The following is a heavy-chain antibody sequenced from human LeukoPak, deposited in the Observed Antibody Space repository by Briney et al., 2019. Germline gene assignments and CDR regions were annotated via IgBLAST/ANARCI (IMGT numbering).Heavy chain of an antibody. CDR3: AKSFVGLERALHSA. CDR1: GFTFSSYW. D-gene: IGHD1-1*01. CDR2: IKQDGSEK. Sequence: GGSLRLSCAASGFTFSSYWMSWVRQAPGKGLEWVANIKQDGSEKYYVDSVKGRFTISRDNAKNSLYLQMNSLRSDDTAVYYCAKSFVGLERALHSAWGQGTLVTVSS. V-gene: IGHV3-7*03. J-gene: IGHJ4*02.